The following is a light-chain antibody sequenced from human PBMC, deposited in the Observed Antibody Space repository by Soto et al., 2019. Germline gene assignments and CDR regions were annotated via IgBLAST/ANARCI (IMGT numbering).Light chain of an antibody. CDR1: QSIGNY. Sequence: DIQMTQSPSSLSASVGDRVTITCRASQSIGNYLSWFQQQPGKAPKLLMYAASTLQPGVPSRFSGSGSGTEFTLTIRSLQPEDFATYYCQQSYFSPWTFGQGTKVEIK. J-gene: IGKJ1*01. CDR3: QQSYFSPWT. V-gene: IGKV1-39*01. CDR2: AAS.